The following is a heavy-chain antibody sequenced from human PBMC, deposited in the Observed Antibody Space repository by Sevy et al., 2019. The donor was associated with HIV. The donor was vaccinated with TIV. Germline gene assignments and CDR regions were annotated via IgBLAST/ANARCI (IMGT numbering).Heavy chain of an antibody. CDR1: GYSFTSHW. J-gene: IGHJ4*02. CDR2: IYPDDSDT. D-gene: IGHD3-22*01. V-gene: IGHV5-51*01. CDR3: ATSRSGYFDSSGYYIY. Sequence: EESLKISCKGSGYSFTSHWIGWVRHMSGKGLKWMGIIYPDDSDTRHSPSFQGQVTFSADKSISTAYLQWSSLKASDTAMYYCATSRSGYFDSSGYYIYWGQGTLVTVSS.